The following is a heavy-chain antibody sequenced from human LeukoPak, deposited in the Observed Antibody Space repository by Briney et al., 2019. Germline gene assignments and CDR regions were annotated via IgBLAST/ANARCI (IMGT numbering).Heavy chain of an antibody. CDR3: ARAVSLDYGDYANWFDP. D-gene: IGHD4-17*01. CDR2: IWYDGSNK. Sequence: GGSLRLSCAASGFTFSSYGMHWVRQAPGKGLEWVAVIWYDGSNKYYADSVKGRFTISRDNSKNTLYLQMNSLRAEDTAVYYCARAVSLDYGDYANWFDPWGQGTLVTVSS. CDR1: GFTFSSYG. J-gene: IGHJ5*02. V-gene: IGHV3-33*01.